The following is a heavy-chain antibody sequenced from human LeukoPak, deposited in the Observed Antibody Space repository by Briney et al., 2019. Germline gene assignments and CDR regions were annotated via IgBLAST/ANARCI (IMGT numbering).Heavy chain of an antibody. CDR2: IYTSGST. D-gene: IGHD3-3*01. Sequence: PSQTLSLTCTVSGGSISSGSYYWSWIRQPAGKGLEWIGRIYTSGSTNYNPSLKSRVTISVDTSKNQFSLKLSSVTAADTAVYYCARSPQIWRGTSHLNWFDPWGQGTLVTVSS. CDR3: ARSPQIWRGTSHLNWFDP. CDR1: GGSISSGSYY. V-gene: IGHV4-61*02. J-gene: IGHJ5*02.